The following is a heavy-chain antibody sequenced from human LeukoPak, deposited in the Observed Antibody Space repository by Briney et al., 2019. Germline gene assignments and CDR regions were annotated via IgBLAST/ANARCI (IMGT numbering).Heavy chain of an antibody. V-gene: IGHV3-49*04. J-gene: IGHJ4*02. CDR2: IRSKAYAGTT. Sequence: PGRSLRLSCTASGCTFGDYAMSRVRQAPGKGLEWVGFIRSKAYAGTTGYAASVEGRFTISRDDSKSIAYLQVNSLKTEDTAVYYCTRQYRGYSYAYFDYWGQGTLVTVSS. CDR1: GCTFGDYA. CDR3: TRQYRGYSYAYFDY. D-gene: IGHD5-18*01.